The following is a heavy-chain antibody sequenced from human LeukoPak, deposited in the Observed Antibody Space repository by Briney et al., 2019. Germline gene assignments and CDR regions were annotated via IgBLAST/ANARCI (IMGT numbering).Heavy chain of an antibody. CDR3: ARHFAYSSSSYFDY. CDR1: GGSVSNYY. D-gene: IGHD6-6*01. Sequence: SETLSLTCSVSGGSVSNYYWSWIRQPPGKGLEWIGYVYYTGSTNYNPSLKSRVTMFEDKSKNQFSLRLYSVTVADTAVYYCARHFAYSSSSYFDYWGEGSLVTVSS. CDR2: VYYTGST. J-gene: IGHJ4*02. V-gene: IGHV4-59*08.